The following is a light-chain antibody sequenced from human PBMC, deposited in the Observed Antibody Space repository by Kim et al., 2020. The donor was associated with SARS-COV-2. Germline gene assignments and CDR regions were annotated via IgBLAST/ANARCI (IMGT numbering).Light chain of an antibody. V-gene: IGKV3-11*01. CDR1: QSVSSY. CDR2: DAS. CDR3: QQRSNWPPIT. J-gene: IGKJ5*01. Sequence: PGETATLSCRASQSVSSYLAWYQQKPGQAPRLLIYDASNRATGIPARFSGSGSGTDFTLTISSLEPEDFAVYYCQQRSNWPPITFGQGTRLEIK.